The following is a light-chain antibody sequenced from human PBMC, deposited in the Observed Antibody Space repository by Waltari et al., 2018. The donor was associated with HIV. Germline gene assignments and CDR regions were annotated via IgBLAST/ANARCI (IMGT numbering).Light chain of an antibody. CDR2: AAS. CDR1: QNLSIN. V-gene: IGKV3-15*01. CDR3: QQYNNWPPFI. Sequence: EIVLTQSPAMLSVSPGERATLFCRASQNLSINLAWYQQKPGQAPRLLIYAASTRATGVPARFSGSGSGTEFTLTISSLRSEDFAVYYCQQYNNWPPFIFGRGTKLQIK. J-gene: IGKJ2*01.